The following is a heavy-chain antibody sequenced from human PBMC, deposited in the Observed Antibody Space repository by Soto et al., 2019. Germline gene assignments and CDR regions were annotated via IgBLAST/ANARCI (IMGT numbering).Heavy chain of an antibody. J-gene: IGHJ4*02. Sequence: EVQLLESRGGLVQPGGSLRLSCAASGFTFTTYAMTWVRQAPGKGLEWVSTISGSGGSIYYADSVKGRFTISRDNSKNTLYLQMNSLRVEDAAVYYCAKDGGVGATWYYFDFWGQGALVTVSS. CDR1: GFTFTTYA. CDR2: ISGSGGSI. CDR3: AKDGGVGATWYYFDF. V-gene: IGHV3-23*01. D-gene: IGHD1-26*01.